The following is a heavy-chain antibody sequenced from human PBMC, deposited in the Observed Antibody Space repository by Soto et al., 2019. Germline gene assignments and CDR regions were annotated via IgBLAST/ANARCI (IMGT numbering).Heavy chain of an antibody. D-gene: IGHD5-18*01. CDR3: ASSDTAMVSVGMDV. CDR1: GGSVSSGSYY. CDR2: IYYSGST. Sequence: XXTLSLPFTVSGGSVSSGSYYWSSIRQPPGKGLEWIGYIYYSGSTNYNPSLKSRVTISVDTSKNQFSLKLSSVTAADTAVYYCASSDTAMVSVGMDVWGQGTTVTV. V-gene: IGHV4-61*01. J-gene: IGHJ6*02.